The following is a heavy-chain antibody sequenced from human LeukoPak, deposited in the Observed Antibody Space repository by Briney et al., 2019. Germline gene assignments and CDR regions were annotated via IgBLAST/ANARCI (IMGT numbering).Heavy chain of an antibody. V-gene: IGHV4-4*07. D-gene: IGHD3-16*01. CDR3: AKSPSGRGGYNWFDP. CDR2: VYTSGST. Sequence: SSETLSLTCTVSGGSISGYYWSWIRQPAGKVLEWIGRVYTSGSTNYNPSLKSRVTMSIDTSKNQFSLNLSSVTAADTAVYYCAKSPSGRGGYNWFDPWGQGTLVTVSS. CDR1: GGSISGYY. J-gene: IGHJ5*02.